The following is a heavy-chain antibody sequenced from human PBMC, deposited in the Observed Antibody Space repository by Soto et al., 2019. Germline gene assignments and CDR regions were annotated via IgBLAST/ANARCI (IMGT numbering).Heavy chain of an antibody. D-gene: IGHD2-15*01. V-gene: IGHV4-4*07. CDR2: IYNSGNT. J-gene: IGHJ4*02. Sequence: QVQLRESGPGLVKPSETLSLTCTVSGGSISGYYWSWIRQPAGKGLEWIGRIYNSGNTRYNPSLKSRVTMSVDTSKNQFSLRLSSVTAADTAVYYCARFDCSGGTCTPDDYWGQGTLVTVSS. CDR1: GGSISGYY. CDR3: ARFDCSGGTCTPDDY.